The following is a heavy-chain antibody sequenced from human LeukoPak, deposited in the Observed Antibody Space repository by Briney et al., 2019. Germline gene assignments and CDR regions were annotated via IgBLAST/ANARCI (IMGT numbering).Heavy chain of an antibody. J-gene: IGHJ5*02. Sequence: GASVKASCKASGYTFTSYYMHWVRQAPGQGLEWMGIINPSGGSTSYAQKFQGRVTMTRDMSTSTVYMELSSLRSEDTAVYYCARVAAGWAATQTFDPWGQGTLVTVSS. D-gene: IGHD2-15*01. CDR3: ARVAAGWAATQTFDP. CDR1: GYTFTSYY. V-gene: IGHV1-46*01. CDR2: INPSGGST.